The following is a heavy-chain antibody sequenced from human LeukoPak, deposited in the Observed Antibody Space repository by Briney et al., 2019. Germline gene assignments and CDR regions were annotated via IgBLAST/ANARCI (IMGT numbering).Heavy chain of an antibody. V-gene: IGHV4-34*01. D-gene: IGHD3-10*01. J-gene: IGHJ4*02. CDR1: GGSFSGYY. Sequence: SETLSLTCAVYGGSFSGYYWSWIRQPPGKGLEWIGEINHSGSTNYNPSLKSRVTISVDTSKNQFSLKLSSVTAADTAVYYCARGMVRGERTPPDYWGQGTLVTVSS. CDR2: INHSGST. CDR3: ARGMVRGERTPPDY.